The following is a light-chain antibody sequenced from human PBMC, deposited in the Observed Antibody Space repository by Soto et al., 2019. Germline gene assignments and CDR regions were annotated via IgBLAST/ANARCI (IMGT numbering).Light chain of an antibody. V-gene: IGKV3-20*01. J-gene: IGKJ1*01. Sequence: EIVLTQSPGTLSLSPGERATLSCRASPSVGGSSLAWYQQKPGQAPRLLIYGASRRASGIPDRFSGSGSGKDFTLTISKLEPEDFAVYYCQQYSSSFRTFGQGTKVEIK. CDR1: PSVGGSS. CDR2: GAS. CDR3: QQYSSSFRT.